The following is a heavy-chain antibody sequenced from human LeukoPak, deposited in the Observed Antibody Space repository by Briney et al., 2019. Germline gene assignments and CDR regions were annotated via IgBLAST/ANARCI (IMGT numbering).Heavy chain of an antibody. CDR2: IIPISATV. CDR3: ARIVLGAFNWFDP. Sequence: SVKVSCKTSGGTFSSYAIHWVRQAPGQGLEWMGGIIPISATVNYAQKFQGRVAITADGSTTTAYMELSSLRSDDTAVYFCARIVLGAFNWFDPWDQGTLVTVSS. J-gene: IGHJ5*02. V-gene: IGHV1-69*01. D-gene: IGHD1-26*01. CDR1: GGTFSSYA.